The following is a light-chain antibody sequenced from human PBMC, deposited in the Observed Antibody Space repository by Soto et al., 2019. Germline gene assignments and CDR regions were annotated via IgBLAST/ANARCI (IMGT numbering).Light chain of an antibody. Sequence: QMTQAASSLAASGGDRVTITCRASQSISSYLNWYQQKPGKAPKLLIYAASSLQSGVPSRFSGSGSGTDFTLTISSLQPEDFATYYCQQSYSTLTFGGGTKVDIK. V-gene: IGKV1-39*01. CDR1: QSISSY. J-gene: IGKJ4*01. CDR2: AAS. CDR3: QQSYSTLT.